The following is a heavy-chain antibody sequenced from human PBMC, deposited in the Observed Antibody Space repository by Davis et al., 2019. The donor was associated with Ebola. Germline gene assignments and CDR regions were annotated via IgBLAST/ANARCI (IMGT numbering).Heavy chain of an antibody. D-gene: IGHD6-6*01. CDR1: EFTFSSYW. Sequence: PGGSLISCAASEFTFSSYWMHWVRQAPGKGLVWVSRINSGGSLTAYADSVKGRFTISRDNSKNTVFLQMNSLRADDTAVYYCAKGGGTSSSDFRRTWGQGTLVTVSS. J-gene: IGHJ5*02. CDR2: INSGGSLT. CDR3: AKGGGTSSSDFRRT. V-gene: IGHV3-74*01.